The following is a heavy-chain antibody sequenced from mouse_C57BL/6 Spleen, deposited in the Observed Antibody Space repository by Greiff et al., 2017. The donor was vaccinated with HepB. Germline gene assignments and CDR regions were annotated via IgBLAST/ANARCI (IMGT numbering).Heavy chain of an antibody. J-gene: IGHJ3*01. CDR1: GYTFTSYW. Sequence: QVQLQQPGAELVRPGSSVKLSCKASGYTFTSYWMHWVKQRPIQGLEWIGNIDPSDSETHYNQKFKDKATLTVDKSSSTAYMQLSSLTSEDSAVYYCASSYYGSSSWFAYWGQGTLVTVSA. D-gene: IGHD1-1*01. V-gene: IGHV1-52*01. CDR2: IDPSDSET. CDR3: ASSYYGSSSWFAY.